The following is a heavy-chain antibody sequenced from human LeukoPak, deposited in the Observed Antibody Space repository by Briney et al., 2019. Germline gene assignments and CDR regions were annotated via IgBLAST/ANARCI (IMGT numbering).Heavy chain of an antibody. J-gene: IGHJ4*02. CDR2: IKQDGSEK. D-gene: IGHD1-26*01. Sequence: PGGSLRLSCAASGFTFSSYWMSWVRQAPGKGLEGVANIKQDGSEKYYVDSVKGRFTISRDKVKNSLYLQMNSLRAEDTALYYCARVFIVGGRTIFDYWGQGTLVTVSS. CDR3: ARVFIVGGRTIFDY. V-gene: IGHV3-7*01. CDR1: GFTFSSYW.